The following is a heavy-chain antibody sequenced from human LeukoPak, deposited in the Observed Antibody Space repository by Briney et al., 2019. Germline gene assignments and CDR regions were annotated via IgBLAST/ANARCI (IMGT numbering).Heavy chain of an antibody. J-gene: IGHJ4*02. D-gene: IGHD6-13*01. CDR2: IKEDGNEK. V-gene: IGHV3-7*01. CDR3: ARDSLAAAFFDY. Sequence: PGGSLRLSCAASGFTFSSYWMIWVRQAPGKGLEWVANIKEDGNEKYYVDSVRGRFTISRDNAKNSLYLQMNSLRADDTAVYYCARDSLAAAFFDYWGQGTLVTVSS. CDR1: GFTFSSYW.